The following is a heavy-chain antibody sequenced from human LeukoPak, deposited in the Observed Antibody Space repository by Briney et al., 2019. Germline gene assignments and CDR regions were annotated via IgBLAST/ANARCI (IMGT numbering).Heavy chain of an antibody. J-gene: IGHJ4*02. CDR3: ARSGYCSGSSCYSDY. CDR2: IMQDGSET. Sequence: PGGSLRLSCTASGFTFTTYWMTWVRQAPGKGLEWVASIMQDGSETYYVDSVKGRFTISRDNAKNSLYLQMNSLRAEDTAVYFCARSGYCSGSSCYSDYWGQGTLVTVSS. D-gene: IGHD2-15*01. V-gene: IGHV3-7*01. CDR1: GFTFTTYW.